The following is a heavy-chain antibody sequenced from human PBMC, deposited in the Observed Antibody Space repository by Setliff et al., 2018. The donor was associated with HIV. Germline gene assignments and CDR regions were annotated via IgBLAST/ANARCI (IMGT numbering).Heavy chain of an antibody. V-gene: IGHV4-4*07. Sequence: PSETLSLTCTVSGGSISSYYWSWIRQPAGKGLEWIGRIYTSGSTNYNPSLKSRVTMSVDTSRNQFSLKLSSVTAADTAVYYCARVSCSSWYSIPRYYYYSMDVWGNGTTVTVSS. CDR3: ARVSCSSWYSIPRYYYYSMDV. J-gene: IGHJ6*03. CDR1: GGSISSYY. D-gene: IGHD6-13*01. CDR2: IYTSGST.